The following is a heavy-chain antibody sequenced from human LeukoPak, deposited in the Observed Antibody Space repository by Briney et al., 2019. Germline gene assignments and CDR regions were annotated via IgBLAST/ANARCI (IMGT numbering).Heavy chain of an antibody. CDR3: ARAQYYYDSSGLDY. V-gene: IGHV3-11*04. J-gene: IGHJ4*02. CDR2: ISSSSSTI. D-gene: IGHD3-22*01. Sequence: GGSLRLSCAASGFTFSDYYMSWIRQAPGKGLEWVSYISSSSSTIYYADSVKGRFTISRDNAKNSLYLQMNSLRAEDTAVYYCARAQYYYDSSGLDYWGQGTLVTVSS. CDR1: GFTFSDYY.